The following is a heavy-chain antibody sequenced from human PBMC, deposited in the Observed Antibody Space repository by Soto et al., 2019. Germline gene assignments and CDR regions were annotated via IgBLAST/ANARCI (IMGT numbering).Heavy chain of an antibody. CDR2: IFHSGST. CDR1: GGSVSSSNL. CDR3: ARIPFAYYAMDV. V-gene: IGHV4-4*02. Sequence: SDTLSLSCAVYGGSVSSSNLWSWVRRPPGKGLEFIGEIFHSGSTNYNPSLKSRVTISVDKSKNQISLQLNSVTAADTAVYYCARIPFAYYAMDVWVQGTTVTVSS. J-gene: IGHJ6*02. D-gene: IGHD2-21*01.